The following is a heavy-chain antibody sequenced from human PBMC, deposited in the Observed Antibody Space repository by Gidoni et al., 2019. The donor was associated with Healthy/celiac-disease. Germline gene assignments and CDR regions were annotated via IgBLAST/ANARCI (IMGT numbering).Heavy chain of an antibody. J-gene: IGHJ5*02. CDR2: IYYSGIT. CDR1: GGSISSGGYY. CDR3: ARGRGDCSSTSCYTTRWFDP. D-gene: IGHD2-2*02. V-gene: IGHV4-31*03. Sequence: QVQLQESGPGLVKPSQTLSLTCTVSGGSISSGGYYWSWIRQPPRKGQEWIGYIYYSGITDYNPSLKSRVTISVDTSKNQFSLKLSSVTAADTAVYYCARGRGDCSSTSCYTTRWFDPWGQGTLVTVSS.